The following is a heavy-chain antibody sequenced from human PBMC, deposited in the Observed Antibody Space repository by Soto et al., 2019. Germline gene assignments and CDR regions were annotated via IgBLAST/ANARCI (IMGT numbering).Heavy chain of an antibody. CDR3: AGVDSASWLDY. CDR2: IYYSGDT. J-gene: IGHJ4*02. CDR1: GGSVSNGAHY. D-gene: IGHD2-2*01. Sequence: QVQLQESGPGLVKPSQTLSLTCSVSGGSVSNGAHYWSWIRQRPGKGLEWIGYIYYSGDTQYNPSLKSRLTISVDTYKDQCSLKLTSVTAADTAVYYCAGVDSASWLDYWGQGTLVTVSS. V-gene: IGHV4-31*03.